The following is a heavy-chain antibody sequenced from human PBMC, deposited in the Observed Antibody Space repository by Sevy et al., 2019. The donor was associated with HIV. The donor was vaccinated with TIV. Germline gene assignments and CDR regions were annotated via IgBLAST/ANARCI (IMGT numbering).Heavy chain of an antibody. CDR2: ISWSSGSI. D-gene: IGHD6-6*01. CDR3: ARDLRPTYHFLGMDV. CDR1: GYRFDNYA. V-gene: IGHV3-9*01. J-gene: IGHJ6*02. Sequence: GVSLRLSCSGYGYRFDNYAMHWVRQPPGKGLEWVSGISWSSGSIDYADSVKGRFTISRDNAKNSLYLQMNSLRPEDTALYFCARDLRPTYHFLGMDVWGHGTKVTVSS.